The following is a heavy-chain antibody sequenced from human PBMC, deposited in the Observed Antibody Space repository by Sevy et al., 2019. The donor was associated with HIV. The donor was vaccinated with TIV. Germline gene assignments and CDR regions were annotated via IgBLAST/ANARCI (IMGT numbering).Heavy chain of an antibody. CDR2: ISYDGTNE. D-gene: IGHD6-19*01. J-gene: IGHJ4*02. Sequence: GGSLRLSCAASRFTFNTYAMHWVRQAPGKGLDWGAFISYDGTNEYYADSVKGRFTISRDNSKNTLYLQMNSLRAEDTAVYYCARDGVSSGWYRGYYFDYWGQGTLVTVSS. V-gene: IGHV3-30*04. CDR3: ARDGVSSGWYRGYYFDY. CDR1: RFTFNTYA.